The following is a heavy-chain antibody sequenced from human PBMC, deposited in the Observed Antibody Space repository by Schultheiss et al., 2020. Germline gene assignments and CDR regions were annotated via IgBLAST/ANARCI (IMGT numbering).Heavy chain of an antibody. CDR2: INHSGST. J-gene: IGHJ4*02. V-gene: IGHV4-34*01. CDR1: GGSFSGYY. Sequence: SETLSLTCAVYGGSFSGYYWSWIRQPPGKGLEWIGEINHSGSTNYNPSLKSRVTISVDTSKNQFSLKLSSVTAADTAVYYCAAQADSGDFGSAYWGQGTLVTVSS. CDR3: AAQADSGDFGSAY. D-gene: IGHD4-17*01.